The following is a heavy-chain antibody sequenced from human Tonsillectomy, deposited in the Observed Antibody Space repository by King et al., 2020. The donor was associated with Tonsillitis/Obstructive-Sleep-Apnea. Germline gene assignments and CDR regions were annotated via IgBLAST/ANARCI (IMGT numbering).Heavy chain of an antibody. V-gene: IGHV3-21*01. CDR3: ARDRSRLQPFYFDF. J-gene: IGHJ4*02. Sequence: VQLVESGGGLVKPGGSLRLSCAASGFSFSPYSMNWVRQAPGKGLEWVSFISSSSTYIYYPDSWKGRFTITRDNAKNSLYLQMNSLTAEDTAVYFCARDRSRLQPFYFDFWGQGTLITVSS. CDR1: GFSFSPYS. CDR2: ISSSSTYI.